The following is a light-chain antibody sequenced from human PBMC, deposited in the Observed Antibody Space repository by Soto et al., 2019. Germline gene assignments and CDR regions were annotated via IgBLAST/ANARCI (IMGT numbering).Light chain of an antibody. V-gene: IGLV2-8*01. J-gene: IGLJ2*01. Sequence: QPALTQPPSASGSPGQSVTISCTGTSSDVGGYKYVSWYQQHPGKAPKLMIYEVSERPSGVPDRFSGSKSGNTASLTVSGLQAEDEADYYCSSYAGSNNFVIFGGGTKLTVL. CDR1: SSDVGGYKY. CDR3: SSYAGSNNFVI. CDR2: EVS.